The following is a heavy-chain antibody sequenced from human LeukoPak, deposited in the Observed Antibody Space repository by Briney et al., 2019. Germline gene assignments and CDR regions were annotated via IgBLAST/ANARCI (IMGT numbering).Heavy chain of an antibody. CDR2: INHSGST. CDR1: GGSFSGYY. CDR3: ARGKGITGTTGDFDY. Sequence: SETLSLTCAVYGGSFSGYYWSWIRQPPGKGLEWIGEINHSGSTNYNPSFKSRVTISVDTSKNQFSLKLSSVTAADTAVYYCARGKGITGTTGDFDYWGQGTLVTVSS. J-gene: IGHJ4*02. D-gene: IGHD1-7*01. V-gene: IGHV4-34*01.